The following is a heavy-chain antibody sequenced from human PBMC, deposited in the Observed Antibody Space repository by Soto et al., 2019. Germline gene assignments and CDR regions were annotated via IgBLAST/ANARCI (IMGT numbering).Heavy chain of an antibody. D-gene: IGHD3-22*01. CDR3: ARKGVIASGYLLDY. Sequence: QVQLVQSGAEEKKPGASVKVSCKASGYTFINYAMHWVRQAPGQRLEWMGWINAGNGNTQYSQQFQGRVTITRDTSATTAYMELSSLRAEDTAVYYCARKGVIASGYLLDYWGQGTLVTVSS. V-gene: IGHV1-3*05. CDR2: INAGNGNT. CDR1: GYTFINYA. J-gene: IGHJ4*02.